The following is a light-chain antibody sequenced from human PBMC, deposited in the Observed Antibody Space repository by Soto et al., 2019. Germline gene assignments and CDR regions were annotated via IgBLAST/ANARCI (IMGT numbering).Light chain of an antibody. V-gene: IGKV3-15*01. CDR3: QKYNSAPWT. CDR2: GAF. CDR1: QSVGNN. Sequence: EVVLTQSPATLSVSPGERATLSCRTSQSVGNNLAWYQQKPGQAPRLLMYGAFIRAPGLPVRFRGTGSGTEFTLTISGLQSEDVATYYCQKYNSAPWTFGQGTKVDIK. J-gene: IGKJ1*01.